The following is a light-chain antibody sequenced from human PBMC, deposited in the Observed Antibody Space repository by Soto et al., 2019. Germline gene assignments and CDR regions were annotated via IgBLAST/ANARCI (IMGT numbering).Light chain of an antibody. CDR2: EGS. CDR3: CSYAGSSTWV. CDR1: SSDVGSYNL. J-gene: IGLJ3*02. Sequence: QSALTQPASVSGSPGQSITISCTGTSSDVGSYNLVSWYQQHPGKAPKLMIYEGSKRPSGVSNRFSGSKSGNTASLTISGLQAEDEDDYYCCSYAGSSTWVFGGGTKLTVI. V-gene: IGLV2-23*01.